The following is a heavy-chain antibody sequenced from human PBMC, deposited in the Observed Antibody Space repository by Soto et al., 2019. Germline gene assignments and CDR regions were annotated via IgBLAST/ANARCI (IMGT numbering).Heavy chain of an antibody. CDR1: GYTFTSYG. CDR2: ISAYNGNT. V-gene: IGHV1-18*01. J-gene: IGHJ4*02. CDR3: ARDFYGSGSYYRGPYNN. Sequence: ASVTVSCKASGYTFTSYGISWVRQAPGQGLEWMGWISAYNGNTNYAQKLQGRVTMTTDTSTSTAYMELRSLRSDDTAVYYCARDFYGSGSYYRGPYNNWGQGTLVTVSS. D-gene: IGHD3-10*01.